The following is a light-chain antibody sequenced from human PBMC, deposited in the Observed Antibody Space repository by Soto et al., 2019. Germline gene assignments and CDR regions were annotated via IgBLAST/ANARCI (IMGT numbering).Light chain of an antibody. J-gene: IGLJ2*01. CDR2: DVS. CDR1: SSDVGGYNY. Sequence: QSALTQPASVSGSPGQSITISCTGTSSDVGGYNYVSWYQQHPGKAPKLMIYDVSIRPSGVSNRFSGSKSGNTASLTISGLQAEDEADYYCSSYTGSSTLFGGGTKLTVL. V-gene: IGLV2-14*01. CDR3: SSYTGSSTL.